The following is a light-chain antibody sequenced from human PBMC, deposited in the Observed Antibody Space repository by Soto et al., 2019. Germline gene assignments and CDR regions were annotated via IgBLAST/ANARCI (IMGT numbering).Light chain of an antibody. CDR2: KAS. CDR1: QSINTW. CDR3: QQYNTYPWT. J-gene: IGKJ1*01. V-gene: IGKV1-5*03. Sequence: DIQMTQSPSTLSASVGDRVTITCRASQSINTWLAWYRQKPGKAPNLLIYKASSLESGVPSRFSGSGSGTEFTLTISSLQPDDFATYYCQQYNTYPWTFGQGTKAEIK.